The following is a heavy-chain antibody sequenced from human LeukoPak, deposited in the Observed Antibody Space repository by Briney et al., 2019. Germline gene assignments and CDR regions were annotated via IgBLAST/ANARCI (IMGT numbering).Heavy chain of an antibody. V-gene: IGHV3-21*01. Sequence: GGSLRLSCAASGFTFSSYSMNWVRQAPGKGLEWVSSISSSSSYIYYADSVKGRFTISRDNAKNSLYLQMNSLRAEDTAVYYCARDLFPSYYDSSGYYGNAFDIWGQGTMVTVSS. CDR3: ARDLFPSYYDSSGYYGNAFDI. CDR1: GFTFSSYS. J-gene: IGHJ3*02. D-gene: IGHD3-22*01. CDR2: ISSSSSYI.